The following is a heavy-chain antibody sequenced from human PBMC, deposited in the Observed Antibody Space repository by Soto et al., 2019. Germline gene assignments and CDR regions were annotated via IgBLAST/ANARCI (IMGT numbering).Heavy chain of an antibody. Sequence: EVQLVESGGGLVKPGGSLRLSCAASAFTFSSYSMNWVRQAPGKGLEWVSSISSSSSYIYYADSVKGRFTISRDNAKNSLYLQMNSLRAEDTAVYYCARGVRGVITYYYYGMDVWGQGTTVTVSS. J-gene: IGHJ6*02. CDR3: ARGVRGVITYYYYGMDV. CDR1: AFTFSSYS. CDR2: ISSSSSYI. D-gene: IGHD3-10*02. V-gene: IGHV3-21*01.